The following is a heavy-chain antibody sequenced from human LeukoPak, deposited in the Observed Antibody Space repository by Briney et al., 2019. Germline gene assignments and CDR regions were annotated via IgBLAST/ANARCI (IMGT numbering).Heavy chain of an antibody. J-gene: IGHJ6*02. CDR2: FDPEDGET. Sequence: ASVKVSCKVSGYALTELSMHWVRQAPGKGLEWMGGFDPEDGETIYAQKFQGRVTMTEDTSTDTAYMELSSLRSEDTAVYYCATAGPGGYYANRWNYYYYGMDVWGQGTTVTVSS. V-gene: IGHV1-24*01. CDR3: ATAGPGGYYANRWNYYYYGMDV. D-gene: IGHD1-26*01. CDR1: GYALTELS.